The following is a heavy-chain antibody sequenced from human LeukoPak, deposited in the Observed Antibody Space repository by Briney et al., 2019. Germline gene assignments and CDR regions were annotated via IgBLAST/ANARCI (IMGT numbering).Heavy chain of an antibody. CDR1: GFTFSSYW. V-gene: IGHV3-74*01. D-gene: IGHD3-10*01. J-gene: IGHJ4*02. CDR3: AKESRGSGSYYGDY. CDR2: INSDGSST. Sequence: PGGSLRLSCAASGFTFSSYWMHWVRQAPGKGLVWVSRINSDGSSTSYADSVKGRFTISRDNSKNTLYLQMNSLRAEDTAVYYCAKESRGSGSYYGDYWGQGILVTVSS.